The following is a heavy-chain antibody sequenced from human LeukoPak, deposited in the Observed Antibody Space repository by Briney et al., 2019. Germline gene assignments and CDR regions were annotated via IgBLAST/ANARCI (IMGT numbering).Heavy chain of an antibody. D-gene: IGHD6-19*01. CDR1: GGSISSGAYY. J-gene: IGHJ4*02. V-gene: IGHV4-61*02. CDR2: VYTSGST. CDR3: ASEDLGVAGPFAY. Sequence: MASQTLSLTCTVSGGSISSGAYYWSWIRQPAGEGLEWIGRVYTSGSTNYNPSLKSRVTISVDTSKNQFSLEVNSVTAADTAVYYCASEDLGVAGPFAYWGQGTLVTVSS.